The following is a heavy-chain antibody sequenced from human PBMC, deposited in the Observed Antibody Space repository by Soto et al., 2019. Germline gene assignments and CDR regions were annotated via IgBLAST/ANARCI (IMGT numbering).Heavy chain of an antibody. CDR1: GFTFSSYA. J-gene: IGHJ5*02. CDR2: ISYDGSNK. CDR3: AGFKEGNILGLRWLDP. Sequence: GGSLRLSCAASGFTFSSYAMHWVRQAPGKGLEWVAVISYDGSNKYYADSVKGRFVISRDNSKDSLYLQMNDLRPDDTAVYYCAGFKEGNILGLRWLDPWGQGTRVTVSS. V-gene: IGHV3-30*09. D-gene: IGHD4-4*01.